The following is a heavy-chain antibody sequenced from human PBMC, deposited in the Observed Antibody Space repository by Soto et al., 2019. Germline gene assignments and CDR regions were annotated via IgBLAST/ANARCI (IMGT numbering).Heavy chain of an antibody. V-gene: IGHV1-2*04. D-gene: IGHD6-13*01. CDR2: INPNSGGT. CDR3: ARGESSSLYWFDP. Sequence: GASVKVSCKASGYTFNGYYMHWARQAPGQGLEWMGWINPNSGGTNYAQKFQGWVTMTRDTSISTAYMELSRLRSDDTAVYYCARGESSSLYWFDPWGQGTLVNVSS. J-gene: IGHJ5*02. CDR1: GYTFNGYY.